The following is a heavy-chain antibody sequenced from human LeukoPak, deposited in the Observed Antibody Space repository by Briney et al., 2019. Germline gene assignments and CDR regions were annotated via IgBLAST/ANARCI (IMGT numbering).Heavy chain of an antibody. J-gene: IGHJ6*03. CDR3: AAGLITMIVVDGDYYYYMDV. CDR2: IIPIFGTA. Sequence: ASVKVSCKASGGTFSSYAISWVRQAPGQGLEWMGRIIPIFGTANYAQKFQGRVTITTDESTSTAYMEPSSLRSEDTAVYYCAAGLITMIVVDGDYYYYMDVWGKGTTVTVSS. CDR1: GGTFSSYA. D-gene: IGHD3-22*01. V-gene: IGHV1-69*05.